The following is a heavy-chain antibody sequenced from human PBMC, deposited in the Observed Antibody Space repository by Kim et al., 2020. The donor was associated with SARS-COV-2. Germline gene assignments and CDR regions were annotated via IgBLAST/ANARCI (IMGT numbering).Heavy chain of an antibody. J-gene: IGHJ4*02. CDR2: ISYDGSNK. V-gene: IGHV3-30*04. D-gene: IGHD1-26*01. Sequence: GGSLRLSCAASGFTFSSYAMHWVRQAPGKGLEWVAVISYDGSNKYYADSVKGRFTISRDNSKNTLYLQMNSLRAEDTAVYYCARCGALGGSYRVFDYWGQGTLVTVSS. CDR3: ARCGALGGSYRVFDY. CDR1: GFTFSSYA.